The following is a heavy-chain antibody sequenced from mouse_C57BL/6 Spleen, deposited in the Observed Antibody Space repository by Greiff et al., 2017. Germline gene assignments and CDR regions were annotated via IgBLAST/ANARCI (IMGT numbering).Heavy chain of an antibody. V-gene: IGHV1-42*01. Sequence: EVQLQQSGPELVKPGASVKISCKASGYSFPGYYMNWVKQSPEQSLEWIGEINPTTGGTTYNPKFKAKATLTVDTSSSTSYLQLKNLTSEDSAVYYCASGDMVTTWNWGQGTTRTVSS. J-gene: IGHJ2*01. CDR3: ASGDMVTTWN. CDR1: GYSFPGYY. D-gene: IGHD2-2*01. CDR2: INPTTGGT.